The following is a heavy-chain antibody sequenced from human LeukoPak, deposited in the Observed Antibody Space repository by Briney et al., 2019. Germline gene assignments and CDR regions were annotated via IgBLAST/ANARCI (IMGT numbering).Heavy chain of an antibody. V-gene: IGHV3-30*02. Sequence: GGSLRLSCAASGFTFSSYAMSWVRQAPGKGLEWVAFIRYDGSNKYYADSVKGRFTISRDNSKNTLYLQMNSLRAEDTAVYYCAKDVYYYDSSGIDYWGQGTLVTVSS. J-gene: IGHJ4*02. CDR3: AKDVYYYDSSGIDY. D-gene: IGHD3-22*01. CDR2: IRYDGSNK. CDR1: GFTFSSYA.